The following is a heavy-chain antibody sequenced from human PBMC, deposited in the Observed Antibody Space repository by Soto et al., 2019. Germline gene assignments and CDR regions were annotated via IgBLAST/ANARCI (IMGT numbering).Heavy chain of an antibody. D-gene: IGHD5-18*01. CDR3: ARHGYNYGGGYFDY. CDR2: IYSDGSA. Sequence: EVQLVESGGGLVQPGGSLRLSCPASGFTVSSKYMSWVRQAPGKGLEWVSVIYSDGSAYYADSVKGRFTISRDNSKNTLYLQMNSLRAEDTAVYYCARHGYNYGGGYFDYWGQGTLVTVSS. J-gene: IGHJ4*02. V-gene: IGHV3-66*04. CDR1: GFTVSSKY.